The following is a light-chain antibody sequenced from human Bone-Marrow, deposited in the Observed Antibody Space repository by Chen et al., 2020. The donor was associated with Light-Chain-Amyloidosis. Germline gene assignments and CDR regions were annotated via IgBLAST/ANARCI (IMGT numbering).Light chain of an antibody. CDR2: EVT. CDR1: SSDVGGDNH. Sequence: HSPLPHLPSVSGPPEHPITSPCTGTSSDVGGDNHVSWYQQHPDKAPKLMIYEVTNRPSWVPDRFSGSKSDNTASLTISGLQTEDEADYFCSSYTITNTLVFGSGTRVTVL. V-gene: IGLV2-14*01. CDR3: SSYTITNTLV. J-gene: IGLJ1*01.